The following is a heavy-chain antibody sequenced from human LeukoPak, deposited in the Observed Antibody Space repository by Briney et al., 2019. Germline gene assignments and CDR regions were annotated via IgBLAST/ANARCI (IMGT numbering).Heavy chain of an antibody. CDR2: IYHGGST. V-gene: IGHV4-38-2*02. CDR3: ARDLYSTYGGYFDY. D-gene: IGHD3-16*01. Sequence: SETLSLTCTVSGYSISSGYYWGWIRQPPGKGLEWIGSIYHGGSTYYNPSLKSRVTISVDTSKNQFSLKLSSVTAAGTAVYYCARDLYSTYGGYFDYWGQGTLVTVSS. J-gene: IGHJ4*02. CDR1: GYSISSGYY.